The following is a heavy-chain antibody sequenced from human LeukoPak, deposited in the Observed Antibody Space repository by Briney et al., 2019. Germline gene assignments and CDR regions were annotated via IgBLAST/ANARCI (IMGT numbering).Heavy chain of an antibody. J-gene: IGHJ5*02. Sequence: SDPTLVNPTQTLTLTCTFSGFSLTTSGVGVGWIRQPPGKALEWLSLIYWDDDKRYSPSLKSRLTITKDTSKNQVVLTMTNMDPVDTATYFCAHKSATNWFDPWGPGTLVTVSS. CDR2: IYWDDDK. CDR1: GFSLTTSGVG. CDR3: AHKSATNWFDP. V-gene: IGHV2-5*02.